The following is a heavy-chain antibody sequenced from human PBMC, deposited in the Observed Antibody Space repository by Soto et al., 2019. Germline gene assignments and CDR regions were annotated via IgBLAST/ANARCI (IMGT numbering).Heavy chain of an antibody. D-gene: IGHD6-13*01. J-gene: IGHJ4*02. Sequence: EVQLVESGGGLVKLGGSLRLSCAASGFTFSNAWMSWVRQAPGKGLEWVGRIKSKTDGGTTDYAATVKGRFTISREDSKNTTYLQMNRLKTEDPAVYYCTTAGIAAAGLDYWGQRALVTVSS. CDR2: IKSKTDGGTT. CDR3: TTAGIAAAGLDY. CDR1: GFTFSNAW. V-gene: IGHV3-15*01.